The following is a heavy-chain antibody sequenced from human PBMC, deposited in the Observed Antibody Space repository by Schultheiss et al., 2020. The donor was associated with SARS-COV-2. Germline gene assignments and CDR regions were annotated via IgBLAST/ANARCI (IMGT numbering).Heavy chain of an antibody. CDR3: ASITISPPLYGMDV. J-gene: IGHJ6*02. CDR2: IYYSGST. Sequence: SETLSLTCAVYGGSFSGYYWGWIRQPPGKGLEWIGSIYYSGSTYYNPSLKSRVTISVDTSKNQFSLKLSSVTAADTAVYYCASITISPPLYGMDVWGQGTTVTVSS. CDR1: GGSFSGYY. V-gene: IGHV4-34*01. D-gene: IGHD3-9*01.